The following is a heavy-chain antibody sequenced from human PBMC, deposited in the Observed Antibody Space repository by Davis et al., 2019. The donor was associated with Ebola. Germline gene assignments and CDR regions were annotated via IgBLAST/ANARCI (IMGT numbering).Heavy chain of an antibody. Sequence: GGSLRLSCAASGFTFSSYGMHWVRKAPGKGLEWVSAISGSGGSTYYADSVKGRFTISRDNSKNTLYLQMNSLRAENTAVYYCARELHIVVVTAFPDYWGQGTLITVSS. V-gene: IGHV3-23*01. J-gene: IGHJ4*02. CDR2: ISGSGGST. CDR1: GFTFSSYG. D-gene: IGHD2-21*02. CDR3: ARELHIVVVTAFPDY.